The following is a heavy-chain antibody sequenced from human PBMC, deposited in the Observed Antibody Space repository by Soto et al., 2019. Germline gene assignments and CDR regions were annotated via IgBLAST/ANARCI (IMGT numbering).Heavy chain of an antibody. CDR2: IYYSGNT. CDR1: GGSISSGGYY. D-gene: IGHD2-15*01. V-gene: IGHV4-31*03. J-gene: IGHJ4*02. Sequence: PWETLSLTCTVSGGSISSGGYYWSWIRQHPGKGLEWIGCIYYSGNTYYNPSLRSRISISVDTSKNQFSLKLGSVTAADTAVYYCARDKEYCSGGSCYRSFDSWGQGTLVTVSS. CDR3: ARDKEYCSGGSCYRSFDS.